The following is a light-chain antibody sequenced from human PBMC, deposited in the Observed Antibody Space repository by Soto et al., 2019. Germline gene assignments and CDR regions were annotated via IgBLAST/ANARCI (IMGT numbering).Light chain of an antibody. J-gene: IGKJ1*01. CDR1: QSISSW. CDR2: KAS. Sequence: DIQMTQSHSTLSASVGDRVTITCRASQSISSWLAWYQQKPGKAPKLLIYKASSLESGVPSRFSGSGSGTEFTLTISSLQPDDFATYYCQHYNSYSWTVGKGTKVDIK. V-gene: IGKV1-5*03. CDR3: QHYNSYSWT.